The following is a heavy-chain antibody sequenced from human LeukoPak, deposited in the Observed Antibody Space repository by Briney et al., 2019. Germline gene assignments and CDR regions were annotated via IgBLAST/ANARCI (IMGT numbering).Heavy chain of an antibody. J-gene: IGHJ4*02. CDR1: GGSISSGSYY. CDR3: ARASEGIGFFDL. V-gene: IGHV4-61*02. Sequence: SETLSLTCTVSGGSISSGSYYWSWIRQPAGKGLEWIGRIYTSGSTNYNPSLNSRVTISLDTSKIQFSLKLISVTAADTAVYFCARASEGIGFFDLWGQGTLVTVSS. CDR2: IYTSGST. D-gene: IGHD2-2*03.